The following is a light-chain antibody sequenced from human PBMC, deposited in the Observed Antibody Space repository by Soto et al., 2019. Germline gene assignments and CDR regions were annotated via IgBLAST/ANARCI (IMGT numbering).Light chain of an antibody. V-gene: IGKV1-39*01. CDR3: QQSYSSPQT. J-gene: IGKJ1*01. Sequence: DIQMTQSPSSLSASVGDRVTITCRASQGISNLLGWFQQKPGKAPRRLIYAASNLHSGVPPRFSGSGSGTDFTLTISSLQPEDFTSYYCQQSYSSPQTFGQGTKVDIK. CDR2: AAS. CDR1: QGISNL.